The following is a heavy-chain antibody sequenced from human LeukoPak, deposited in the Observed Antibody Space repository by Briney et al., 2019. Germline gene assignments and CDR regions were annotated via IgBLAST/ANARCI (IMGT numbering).Heavy chain of an antibody. J-gene: IGHJ4*02. Sequence: IRYDGSNKYYADSVKGRFTISRDNSKNTLYLQMNSLRAEDTAVYYCAKVELLGATIGSFDYWGQGTLVTVSS. V-gene: IGHV3-30*02. D-gene: IGHD1-26*01. CDR2: IRYDGSNK. CDR3: AKVELLGATIGSFDY.